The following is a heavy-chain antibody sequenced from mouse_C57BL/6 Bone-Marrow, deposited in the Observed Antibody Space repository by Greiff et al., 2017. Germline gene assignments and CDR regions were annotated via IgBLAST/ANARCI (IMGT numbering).Heavy chain of an antibody. CDR1: GYTFTSYW. CDR2: IYHGSGST. Sequence: QVQLQQPGAELVKPGASVKMSCKASGYTFTSYWITWVKQRPGQGLEWIGDIYHGSGSTNYNEKFKSKATLTVDTSSSTAYMQLSSLTSEDSAVYYCARSAYYSNYWYFGVWGTGTTVTVSS. V-gene: IGHV1-55*01. D-gene: IGHD2-5*01. CDR3: ARSAYYSNYWYFGV. J-gene: IGHJ1*03.